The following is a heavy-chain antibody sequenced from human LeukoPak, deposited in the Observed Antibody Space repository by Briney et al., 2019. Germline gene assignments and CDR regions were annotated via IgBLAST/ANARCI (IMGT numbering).Heavy chain of an antibody. CDR3: ARGGADIVAPFDY. V-gene: IGHV4-30-2*01. J-gene: IGHJ4*02. CDR2: IYHSGST. CDR1: GGSISSGGYS. D-gene: IGHD5-12*01. Sequence: PSETLSLTCAVSGGSISSGGYSWSWIRQPPGKGLEWIGYIYHSGSTYYNLSLKSRVTISVDRSKNQFSLKLSSVTAADTAVYYCARGGADIVAPFDYWGQGTLVTVSS.